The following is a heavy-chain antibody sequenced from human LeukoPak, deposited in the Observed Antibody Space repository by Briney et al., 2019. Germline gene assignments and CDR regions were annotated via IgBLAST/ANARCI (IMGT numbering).Heavy chain of an antibody. V-gene: IGHV3-53*01. Sequence: GGSLRLSCTVSGFTVSTNSMSWVRQAPGKGLEWVSFIYSDNTHYSDSVKGRFTISRDNSKNTLYLQMNSLRAEDTAVYYCARRAGAYSHPYDCWGQGTLVTVSS. J-gene: IGHJ4*02. CDR1: GFTVSTNS. CDR2: IYSDNT. CDR3: ARRAGAYSHPYDC. D-gene: IGHD4/OR15-4a*01.